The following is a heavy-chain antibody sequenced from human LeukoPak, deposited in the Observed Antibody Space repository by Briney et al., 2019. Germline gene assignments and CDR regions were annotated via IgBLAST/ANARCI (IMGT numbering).Heavy chain of an antibody. CDR3: ARRSGYSSGWYNY. Sequence: GGSLRLSCAASGFMFRSYSMNWVRQAPGKGLEWVANIKQDGSEKYYVDSVKGRFTISRDNAKNSLYLQMNSLRAEDTAVYYCARRSGYSSGWYNYWGQGTLVTVSS. V-gene: IGHV3-7*04. CDR2: IKQDGSEK. J-gene: IGHJ4*02. D-gene: IGHD6-19*01. CDR1: GFMFRSYS.